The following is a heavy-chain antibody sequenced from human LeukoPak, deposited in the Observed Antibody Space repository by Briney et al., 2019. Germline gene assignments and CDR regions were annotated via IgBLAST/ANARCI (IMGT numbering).Heavy chain of an antibody. D-gene: IGHD6-19*01. Sequence: GGSLRLSCTASGLIFSNYGMNWVRQGPGKGLEWVSYISSSGSTIYYADSVKGRFTISRDNAKNSLYLQMNSLRAEDTAIYYCASRPATHSSGSYWGQGTLVTVSS. CDR3: ASRPATHSSGSY. V-gene: IGHV3-48*04. CDR2: ISSSGSTI. J-gene: IGHJ4*02. CDR1: GLIFSNYG.